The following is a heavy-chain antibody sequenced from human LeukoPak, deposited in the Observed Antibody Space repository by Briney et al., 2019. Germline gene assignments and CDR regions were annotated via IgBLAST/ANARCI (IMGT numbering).Heavy chain of an antibody. V-gene: IGHV3-74*01. CDR3: ARMDTAMVRGDDAFDI. CDR1: GFTFSSYW. J-gene: IGHJ3*02. Sequence: GGSLRLSCAASGFTFSSYWMLWVRQAPGQGLVWVSRINTDGGRTTYADSVKGRFTISRDNAKNSLYLQMNSLRAEDTAVYYCARMDTAMVRGDDAFDIWGQGTMVTVSS. CDR2: INTDGGRT. D-gene: IGHD5-18*01.